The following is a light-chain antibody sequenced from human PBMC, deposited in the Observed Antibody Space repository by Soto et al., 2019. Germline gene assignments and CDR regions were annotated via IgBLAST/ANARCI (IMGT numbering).Light chain of an antibody. Sequence: QSALTQPRSVSGSPGQSVTISCTGTSSDVGTYNYVSWYQHHPGKAPKLMIYDVSKRPSGVPDRFSGSKSGNTASLTISGLQAEDEADYYCCSYAGSYNVVFGGGTKVTVL. CDR2: DVS. CDR3: CSYAGSYNVV. V-gene: IGLV2-11*01. CDR1: SSDVGTYNY. J-gene: IGLJ2*01.